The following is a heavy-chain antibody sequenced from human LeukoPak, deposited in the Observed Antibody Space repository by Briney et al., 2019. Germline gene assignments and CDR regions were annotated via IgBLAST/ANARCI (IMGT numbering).Heavy chain of an antibody. Sequence: SETLSLTCAVYGGSFSGYYWSWIRQPPGKGLEWIGYIYYSGSTNYNPSLKSRVTISVDTSKNQFSLKLSSVTAADTAVYYCARLGIAVASDAFDIWGQGTMVTVSS. CDR3: ARLGIAVASDAFDI. V-gene: IGHV4-59*08. D-gene: IGHD6-19*01. J-gene: IGHJ3*02. CDR1: GGSFSGYY. CDR2: IYYSGST.